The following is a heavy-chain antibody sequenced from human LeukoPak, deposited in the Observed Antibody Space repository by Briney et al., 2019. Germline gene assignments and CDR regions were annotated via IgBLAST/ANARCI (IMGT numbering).Heavy chain of an antibody. J-gene: IGHJ4*02. CDR2: INHSGST. CDR3: ARSPSGYRFDS. CDR1: GGSFSGYY. V-gene: IGHV4-34*01. D-gene: IGHD3-22*01. Sequence: SETLSLTCAVYGGSFSGYYWSWIRQPPGKGLEWIGEINHSGSTNYNPSLKSRVTISSDTSKTQFTLKLTSVTAADTAVYYCARSPSGYRFDSWGQGTLVTVPS.